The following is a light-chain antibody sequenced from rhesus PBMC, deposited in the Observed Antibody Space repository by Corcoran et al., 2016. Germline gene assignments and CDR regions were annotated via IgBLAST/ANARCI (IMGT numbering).Light chain of an antibody. CDR1: QDISIY. CDR3: LQYNSDPYT. Sequence: DIQVTQSPSSLSASVGDRVTITCRASQDISIYLNWYQQKPGKPPKRLIDAASSLESGVPSRFSGSGSGTEFTLTISSLQPDDFATYYCLQYNSDPYTLGPGTKLDI. V-gene: IGKV1-43*02. J-gene: IGKJ3*01. CDR2: AAS.